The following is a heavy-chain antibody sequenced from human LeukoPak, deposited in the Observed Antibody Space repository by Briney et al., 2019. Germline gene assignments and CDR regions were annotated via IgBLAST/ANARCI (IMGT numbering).Heavy chain of an antibody. V-gene: IGHV3-72*01. Sequence: GGSLRLSCAASGFTLSAHYIDWVRQAPGKGLEWVGRSRHKPNSYTTEYAASVKGRLTTSRDDSKNSLHLQMNSLKTEDTALYYCARVSSTTAGGGYYYYGMDVWGQGTTVTVSS. D-gene: IGHD3-16*01. CDR1: GFTLSAHY. CDR3: ARVSSTTAGGGYYYYGMDV. J-gene: IGHJ6*02. CDR2: SRHKPNSYTT.